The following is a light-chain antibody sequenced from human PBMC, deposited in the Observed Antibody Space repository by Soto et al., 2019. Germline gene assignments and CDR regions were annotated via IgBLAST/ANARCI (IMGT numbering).Light chain of an antibody. J-gene: IGKJ4*01. V-gene: IGKV3D-20*02. CDR2: DAS. CDR1: QSVYNTF. CDR3: QQRNFWPLN. Sequence: EIVLTQSPVTLSLSPVAIATLSCNSSQSVYNTFLAWYQQKPGQAPRLLIYDASNRATGIPVRFSGSGSGTDFSLTISSLEPEDFAVYYCQQRNFWPLNFGGGNKGDIK.